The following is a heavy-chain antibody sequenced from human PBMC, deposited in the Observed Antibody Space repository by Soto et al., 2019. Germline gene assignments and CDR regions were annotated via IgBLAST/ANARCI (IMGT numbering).Heavy chain of an antibody. V-gene: IGHV3-30-3*01. D-gene: IGHD6-13*01. CDR3: ARNPGIAAAGTGFVDY. J-gene: IGHJ4*02. Sequence: QVQLVESGGGVVQPGRSLRLSCAASGFTFSSYAMRWVRQAPGKGLEWVAVISYDGSNKYYADSVKGRFTISRDNSKNTLYLQMNSLRAEDTAVYYCARNPGIAAAGTGFVDYWGQGTLVTVSS. CDR2: ISYDGSNK. CDR1: GFTFSSYA.